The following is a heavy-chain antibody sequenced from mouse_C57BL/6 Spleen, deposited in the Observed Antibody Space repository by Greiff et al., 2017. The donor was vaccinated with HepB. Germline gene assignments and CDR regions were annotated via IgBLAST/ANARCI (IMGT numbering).Heavy chain of an antibody. CDR1: GYTFTSYT. J-gene: IGHJ4*01. Sequence: VQLQQSGAELARPGASVKMSCKASGYTFTSYTMHWVKQRPGQGLEWIGYINPSSGYTKYNQKFKDKATLTADKSSSTSYMQLSSLTSDDSAVYYCARDYGSSHAMDYWVQGTSVTVSS. V-gene: IGHV1-4*01. D-gene: IGHD1-1*01. CDR3: ARDYGSSHAMDY. CDR2: INPSSGYT.